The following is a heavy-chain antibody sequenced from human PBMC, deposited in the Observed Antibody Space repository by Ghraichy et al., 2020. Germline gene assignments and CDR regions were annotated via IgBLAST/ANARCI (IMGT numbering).Heavy chain of an antibody. V-gene: IGHV3-48*01. CDR2: ISSSSSTI. J-gene: IGHJ3*02. CDR1: GFTFSSYS. D-gene: IGHD3-10*01. CDR3: ARDQEVHAFDI. Sequence: GGSLRLSCAASGFTFSSYSMNWVRQAPGKGLEWVSYISSSSSTIYYADSVKGRFTISRDNAKNSLYLQMNSLRAEDTAVYYCARDQEVHAFDIWGQGTMVTVSS.